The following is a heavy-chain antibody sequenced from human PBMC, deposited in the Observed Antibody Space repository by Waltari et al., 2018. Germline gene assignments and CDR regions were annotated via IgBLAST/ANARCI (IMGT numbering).Heavy chain of an antibody. CDR1: GFTFSNYA. Sequence: EVQLVQSGGGLVQPGGSLGLSCVASGFTFSNYAMNWFRQAPGKGLEWVSSISGSGTDIHYADSVKGRFTISRDNSENTLYLQMNSLRVEDTAVYFCARDALALVLKAGLDYFDCWGQGTLVPVSS. CDR3: ARDALALVLKAGLDYFDC. V-gene: IGHV3-23*04. CDR2: ISGSGTDI. J-gene: IGHJ4*02. D-gene: IGHD2-8*02.